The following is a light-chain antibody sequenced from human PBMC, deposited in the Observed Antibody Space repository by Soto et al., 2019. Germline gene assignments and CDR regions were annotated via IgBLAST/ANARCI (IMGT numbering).Light chain of an antibody. CDR2: DVT. CDR3: CPYAGSYTWV. CDR1: SSDVGAYNY. J-gene: IGLJ3*02. Sequence: QSALTQPRSVSGSPGQSVTISCTGTSSDVGAYNYVSWNQQHPGKVPKLLIYDVTRRPSGVPDRFSGSKSGNTASLTISGLQAEDEADYYCCPYAGSYTWVFGGGTKVTVL. V-gene: IGLV2-11*01.